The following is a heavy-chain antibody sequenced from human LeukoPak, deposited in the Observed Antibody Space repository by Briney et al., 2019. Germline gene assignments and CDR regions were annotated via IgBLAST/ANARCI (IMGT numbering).Heavy chain of an antibody. Sequence: GGSLRLSCAASGFTFSSYWMSWVRQAPGKGLEWVANIKQDGSEKYYVDSVKGRFTISRDNSKNTLYLQMNSLRAEDTAVYYCAKGSSTIAAADLTHLFDYWGQGTLVTVSS. CDR3: AKGSSTIAAADLTHLFDY. J-gene: IGHJ4*02. D-gene: IGHD6-13*01. CDR1: GFTFSSYW. V-gene: IGHV3-7*03. CDR2: IKQDGSEK.